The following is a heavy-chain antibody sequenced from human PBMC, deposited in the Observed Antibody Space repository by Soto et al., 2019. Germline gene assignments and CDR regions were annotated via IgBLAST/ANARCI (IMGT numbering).Heavy chain of an antibody. CDR1: GYTFTSYG. V-gene: IGHV1-18*04. J-gene: IGHJ6*02. CDR3: ARDDYDSSGYSLGYYGMDV. CDR2: ISAYNGNT. D-gene: IGHD3-22*01. Sequence: ASVKVSCKASGYTFTSYGISWVRQAPGQGLEWMGWISAYNGNTNYAQKLQGRVTMTTDTSTSTAYMELRSLRSDDTAVYYCARDDYDSSGYSLGYYGMDVWGQGTTVTVSS.